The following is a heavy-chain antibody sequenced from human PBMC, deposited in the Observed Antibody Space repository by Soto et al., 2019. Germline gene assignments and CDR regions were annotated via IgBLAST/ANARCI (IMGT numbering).Heavy chain of an antibody. D-gene: IGHD2-15*01. J-gene: IGHJ4*02. Sequence: EVQLVESGGGLVQPGGSLRLSCAASGFTFSSYAMHWVRQAPGKGLEYVSAISSNGGSTYYANSVKGRFTISRDNSKNTLYLQMGSLRAEDMAVYYCARDAPKYCSGGRCHSFDYCGQGTLVTVSS. CDR2: ISSNGGST. CDR3: ARDAPKYCSGGRCHSFDY. CDR1: GFTFSSYA. V-gene: IGHV3-64*01.